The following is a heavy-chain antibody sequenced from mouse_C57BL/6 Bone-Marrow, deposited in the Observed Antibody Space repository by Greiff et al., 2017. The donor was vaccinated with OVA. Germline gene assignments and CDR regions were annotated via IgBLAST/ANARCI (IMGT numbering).Heavy chain of an antibody. V-gene: IGHV1-82*01. CDR1: GYAFSSSW. CDR2: IYPGDGDT. CDR3: ATVLLRSYYAMDY. D-gene: IGHD1-1*01. J-gene: IGHJ4*01. Sequence: QVQLKESGPELVKPGASVKISCKASGYAFSSSWMNWVKQRPGKGLEWIGRIYPGDGDTNYNGKFKGKATLTADKSSSTAYMQLSSLTSEDSAVYFCATVLLRSYYAMDYWGQGTSVTVSS.